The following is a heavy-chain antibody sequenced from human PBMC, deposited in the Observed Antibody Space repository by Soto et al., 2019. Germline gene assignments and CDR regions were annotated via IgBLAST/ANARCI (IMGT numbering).Heavy chain of an antibody. CDR3: VRHQRTSYYYMDV. V-gene: IGHV4-39*01. Sequence: SETLSLTCIVSSGSINSNSYYWGWIRQSPGRGLEWIGSMDHSGITFKNPSLEKRVTISVDVSKSHFSLNLSSVTAADTAIYYCVRHQRTSYYYMDVWAKGTTVTVS. CDR1: SGSINSNSYY. J-gene: IGHJ6*03. CDR2: MDHSGIT.